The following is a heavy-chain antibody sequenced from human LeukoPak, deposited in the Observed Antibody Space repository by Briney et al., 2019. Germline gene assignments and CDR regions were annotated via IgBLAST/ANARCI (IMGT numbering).Heavy chain of an antibody. Sequence: GGSLRLSCAASGFTFSSYWMSWVRQAPGKGLEWVANIKQDGSEKYYVDSVKGRFTISRDNAKNSLYLHMNSLRAEDTAVYYCARAELDGFSSSSSQFYYYYNYMDVWGKGTTVTVSS. CDR3: ARAELDGFSSSSSQFYYYYNYMDV. V-gene: IGHV3-7*01. J-gene: IGHJ6*03. CDR2: IKQDGSEK. D-gene: IGHD6-6*01. CDR1: GFTFSSYW.